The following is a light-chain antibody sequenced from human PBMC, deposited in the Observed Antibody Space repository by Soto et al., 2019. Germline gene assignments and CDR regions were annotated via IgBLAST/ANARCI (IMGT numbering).Light chain of an antibody. CDR3: QQYYTSPLT. J-gene: IGKJ4*01. Sequence: DIVMTQSPDSLAVSLGERATINCKSSQSVLYSSNNRNYLAWYQQRPGQPPKLLIYWAYTRESGVPDRFSGSGSGTDFTLTISSLQAEDAAVYFCQQYYTSPLTLGGGTKVDIK. CDR2: WAY. V-gene: IGKV4-1*01. CDR1: QSVLYSSNNRNY.